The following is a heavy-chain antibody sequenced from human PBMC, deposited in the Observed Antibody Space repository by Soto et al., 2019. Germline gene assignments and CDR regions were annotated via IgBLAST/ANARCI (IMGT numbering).Heavy chain of an antibody. J-gene: IGHJ4*02. CDR3: ARGPYYDFWSGYYTLYYFDY. CDR1: GGSISSYY. D-gene: IGHD3-3*01. Sequence: PSETLSLTCTVSGGSISSYYWSWIRQPPGKGLEWIGYIYYSGSTNYNPSLKSRVTISVDTPKNQFSLKLSSVTAADTAVYYCARGPYYDFWSGYYTLYYFDYWGQGTLVTVSS. V-gene: IGHV4-59*01. CDR2: IYYSGST.